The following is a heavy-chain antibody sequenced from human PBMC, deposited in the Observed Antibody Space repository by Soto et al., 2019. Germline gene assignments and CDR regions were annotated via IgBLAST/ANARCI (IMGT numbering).Heavy chain of an antibody. J-gene: IGHJ4*02. CDR1: VFTFSSYA. CDR2: ISGSGGST. D-gene: IGHD5-12*01. Sequence: TGGSLRLSCAASVFTFSSYAMSWVRQAPGKWLEWFSAISGSGGSTXXADSVKGRXTMSRDNAKNAXYLQMXSLRAGDTAVYYCAKSPPYDPLDYCGQGTLVTVS. CDR3: AKSPPYDPLDY. V-gene: IGHV3-23*01.